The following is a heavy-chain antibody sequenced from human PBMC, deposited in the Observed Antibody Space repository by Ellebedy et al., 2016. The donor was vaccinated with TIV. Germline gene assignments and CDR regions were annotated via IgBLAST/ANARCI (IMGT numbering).Heavy chain of an antibody. J-gene: IGHJ6*02. CDR3: ARHPSVAGPGDV. V-gene: IGHV3-72*01. Sequence: GGSLRLSCAASGFTLSDHYMDWVRQAPGKGLEWVGRSRNKVNSYSTEYAASVKGRFTISRDDSKNSVYLQMNSLKTEDTAVYYCARHPSVAGPGDVWGHGTTVTVTS. D-gene: IGHD6-19*01. CDR1: GFTLSDHY. CDR2: SRNKVNSYST.